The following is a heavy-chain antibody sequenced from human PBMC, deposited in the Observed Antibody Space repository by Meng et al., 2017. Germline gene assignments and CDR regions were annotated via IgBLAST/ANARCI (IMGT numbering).Heavy chain of an antibody. Sequence: QVQLVQAGAEAKKPGAPVKVSCKPSGYHFPDYYIHWVRQAPGQGLEWMGRIDPKNGDTHYAQKFQGRVTMTGDTSISTAYMDLSGLRSDDTAVYYCARDEDISAAGKLFGDYWGQGTLVTVSS. J-gene: IGHJ4*02. D-gene: IGHD6-13*01. CDR3: ARDEDISAAGKLFGDY. V-gene: IGHV1-2*06. CDR2: IDPKNGDT. CDR1: GYHFPDYY.